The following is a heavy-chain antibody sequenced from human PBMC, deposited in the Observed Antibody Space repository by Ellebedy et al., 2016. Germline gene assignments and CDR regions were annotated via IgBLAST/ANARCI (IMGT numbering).Heavy chain of an antibody. D-gene: IGHD5-18*01. J-gene: IGHJ6*02. V-gene: IGHV1-3*01. Sequence: ASVKVSXXASGYTFTSYAMHRVRQAPGQRLEWMGWINAGNGNTKYSQKFQGRVTMTRNTSISTAYMELSSLRSEDTAVYYCARAGYSYGTDSYYYGMDVWGQGTTVTVSS. CDR1: GYTFTSYA. CDR3: ARAGYSYGTDSYYYGMDV. CDR2: INAGNGNT.